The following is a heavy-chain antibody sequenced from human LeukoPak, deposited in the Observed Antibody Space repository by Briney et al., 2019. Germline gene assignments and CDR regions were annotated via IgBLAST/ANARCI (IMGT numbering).Heavy chain of an antibody. D-gene: IGHD6-13*01. CDR3: ATPRVAAAGNHADY. Sequence: ASVTVSCKASVYTFTSYDINWVGQATGQGLEGMGWMNPNSGNTGYAQKFQGRVTMTRNTSISTAYMELSSLRSEDTAVYYCATPRVAAAGNHADYWGQGTLVTVSS. J-gene: IGHJ4*02. CDR2: MNPNSGNT. CDR1: VYTFTSYD. V-gene: IGHV1-8*01.